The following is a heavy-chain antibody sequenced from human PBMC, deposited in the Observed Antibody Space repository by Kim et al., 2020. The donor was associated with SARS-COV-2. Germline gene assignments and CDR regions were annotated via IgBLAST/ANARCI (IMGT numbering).Heavy chain of an antibody. Sequence: SETLSLTCTVSGGSISSTSHYWGWIRHPPGKGLEWIGSIYYDGTTYYNPSLMSRITISVDTSKNQFSLKLSSVTAADTAVYHCARRWGNVRGVTYDYWG. D-gene: IGHD3-10*01. J-gene: IGHJ4*01. CDR1: GGSISSTSHY. V-gene: IGHV4-39*01. CDR3: ARRWGNVRGVTYDY. CDR2: IYYDGTT.